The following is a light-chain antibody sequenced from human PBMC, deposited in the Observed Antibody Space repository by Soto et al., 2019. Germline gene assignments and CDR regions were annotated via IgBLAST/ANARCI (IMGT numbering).Light chain of an antibody. J-gene: IGKJ3*01. CDR3: QQYGSSRGFT. CDR1: QSVSNSY. CDR2: DAS. V-gene: IGKV3-20*01. Sequence: EIVLTQSPGTLSLSPGERATLSCRASQSVSNSYLAWYQQKPGQAPRLLIYDASSRATGIPDRFSGSGSGTDFTLTISRLEPEDFAVYYCQQYGSSRGFTFGPGTKVDIK.